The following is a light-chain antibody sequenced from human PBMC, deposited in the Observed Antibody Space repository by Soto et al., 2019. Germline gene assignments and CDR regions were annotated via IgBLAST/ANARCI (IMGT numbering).Light chain of an antibody. CDR3: QHYGHSPK. CDR1: QSVSSSY. J-gene: IGKJ1*01. Sequence: EIAMSQAPYAVSLSAVDRATLSCRPSQSVSSSYLAWYQQKPGQAPRLLIYGASRRATGIPDRFSGSGSGTDFTLSISGLEPEDFAVYWCQHYGHSPKFGQGTKVEIK. CDR2: GAS. V-gene: IGKV3-20*01.